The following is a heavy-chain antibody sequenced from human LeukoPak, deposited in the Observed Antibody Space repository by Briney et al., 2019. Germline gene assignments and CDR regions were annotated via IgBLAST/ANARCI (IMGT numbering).Heavy chain of an antibody. J-gene: IGHJ4*02. CDR2: INSDGSST. V-gene: IGHV3-74*01. CDR3: ARDYVGGSGTTPFGY. CDR1: GFTFSSYW. D-gene: IGHD1-7*01. Sequence: QAGGSLRLSCAASGFTFSSYWMHWVRQAPGKGLVWVSRINSDGSSTSYADSVKGRFTISRDSAKNTLHLQMNSLRAEDTAVYYCARDYVGGSGTTPFGYWGQGTLVTVSS.